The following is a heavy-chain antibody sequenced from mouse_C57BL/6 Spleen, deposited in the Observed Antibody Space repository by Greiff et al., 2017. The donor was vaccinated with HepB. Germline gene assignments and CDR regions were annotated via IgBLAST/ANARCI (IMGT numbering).Heavy chain of an antibody. CDR3: ARSEDYYSNSYWYFDV. J-gene: IGHJ1*03. CDR1: GYTFTSYD. D-gene: IGHD2-5*01. CDR2: IYPRDGST. Sequence: QVQLQQSGPELVKPGASVKLSCKASGYTFTSYDINWVKQRPGQGLEWIGWIYPRDGSTKYNEKFKGKATLTVDTSSSTAYMELHSLTSEDSAVYFCARSEDYYSNSYWYFDVWGTGTTVTVSS. V-gene: IGHV1-85*01.